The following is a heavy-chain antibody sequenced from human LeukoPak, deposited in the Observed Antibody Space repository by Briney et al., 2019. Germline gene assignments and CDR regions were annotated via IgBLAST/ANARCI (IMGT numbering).Heavy chain of an antibody. J-gene: IGHJ4*02. D-gene: IGHD3-10*01. CDR2: ISYDGRNK. Sequence: GGSQRLSCAASGFTFSRYSMHWVRQAPGKGLEWVAVISYDGRNKYYADSVKGRFTISRDNSKYTVYPQINSLRAEDTAVYYCARDFGGESFDYWGQGALVTVSS. CDR3: ARDFGGESFDY. CDR1: GFTFSRYS. V-gene: IGHV3-30*04.